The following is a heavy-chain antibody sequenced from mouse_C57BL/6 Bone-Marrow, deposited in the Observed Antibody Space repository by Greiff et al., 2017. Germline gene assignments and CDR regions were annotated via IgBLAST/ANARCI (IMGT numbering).Heavy chain of an antibody. J-gene: IGHJ4*01. CDR3: ARDYSGSSGAMDY. Sequence: QVQLQQPGAELVMPGASVKLSCKASGYTFTSYWMHWVKQRPGQGLEWIGEIDPSDSYTNYNQKFKGKSTLTLDKSSSTAYMQLSSLTSEDSAVYYCARDYSGSSGAMDYWGQGTAVTVSS. CDR2: IDPSDSYT. CDR1: GYTFTSYW. D-gene: IGHD1-1*01. V-gene: IGHV1-69*01.